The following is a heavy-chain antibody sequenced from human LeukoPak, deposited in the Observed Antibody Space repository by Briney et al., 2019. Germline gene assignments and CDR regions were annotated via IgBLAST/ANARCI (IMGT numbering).Heavy chain of an antibody. CDR3: AKVTYYYDSSGYFSAFDY. V-gene: IGHV3-43*02. D-gene: IGHD3-22*01. CDR1: GFTFDDYA. Sequence: PGGSLRLSCAASGFTFDDYAMHWVRQAPGKGLEWVSLISGDGGSTYYADSVKGRFTISRDNSKNSLYLQMNSLRTEDTALYYCAKVTYYYDSSGYFSAFDYWGQGTLVTVSS. CDR2: ISGDGGST. J-gene: IGHJ4*02.